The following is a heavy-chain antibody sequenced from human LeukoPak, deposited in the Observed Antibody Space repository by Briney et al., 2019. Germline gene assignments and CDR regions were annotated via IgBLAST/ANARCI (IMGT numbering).Heavy chain of an antibody. CDR2: IYTSGST. D-gene: IGHD2-2*01. V-gene: IGHV4-61*02. CDR1: GGSISSDNYY. CDR3: ARVGYCSSISCKAYYAFDM. Sequence: SETLSLTCTVSGGSISSDNYYWSWIRQPAGKGLEWIGRIYTSGSTNYNPSLKGRVTISVDTSKNQLSLKLSSVTAADTAAYYCARVGYCSSISCKAYYAFDMWGQGTMVTVSS. J-gene: IGHJ3*02.